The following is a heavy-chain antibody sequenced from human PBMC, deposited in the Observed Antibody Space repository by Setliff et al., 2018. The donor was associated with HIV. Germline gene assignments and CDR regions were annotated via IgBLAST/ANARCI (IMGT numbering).Heavy chain of an antibody. D-gene: IGHD6-19*01. Sequence: SETLSLTCAVYGGSLSGYYWTWIRQPPGKGLEWIGEINHSGSTNYNPSLKSRVTISVDTSMDQFSLKLNSVTAADTAVYYCARGRTQWPNYNYFDPWGLGTLVTVSS. CDR1: GGSLSGYY. J-gene: IGHJ5*02. CDR2: INHSGST. CDR3: ARGRTQWPNYNYFDP. V-gene: IGHV4-34*01.